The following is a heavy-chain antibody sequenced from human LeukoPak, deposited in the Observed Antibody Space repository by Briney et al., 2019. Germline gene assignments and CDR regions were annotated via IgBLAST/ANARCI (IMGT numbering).Heavy chain of an antibody. CDR3: ARGKNYYDSSGYYSHLFGY. CDR2: IYHSGST. CDR1: GYSISSGYY. V-gene: IGHV4-38-2*01. J-gene: IGHJ4*02. Sequence: SETLSLTCAVSGYSISSGYYWGWIRQPPGKGLEWIGSIYHSGSTNYNPSLKSRVTISVDTSKNQFSLKLSSVTAADTAVYYCARGKNYYDSSGYYSHLFGYWGQGTLVTVSS. D-gene: IGHD3-22*01.